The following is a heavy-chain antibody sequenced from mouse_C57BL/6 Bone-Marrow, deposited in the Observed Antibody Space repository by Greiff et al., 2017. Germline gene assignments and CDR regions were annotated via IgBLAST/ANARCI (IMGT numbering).Heavy chain of an antibody. J-gene: IGHJ4*01. V-gene: IGHV1-5*01. CDR3: TRYYYGNLYYAMDY. CDR1: GYTFTSYW. CDR2: IYPGNSDT. Sequence: VQLQQSGTVLARPGASVKMSCKTSGYTFTSYWMHWVKQRPGQGLEWIGAIYPGNSDTSYNQKFKGKAKLTAVTSASTAYMELSSRTNEDSAVYYCTRYYYGNLYYAMDYWGQGTSVTVSS. D-gene: IGHD2-1*01.